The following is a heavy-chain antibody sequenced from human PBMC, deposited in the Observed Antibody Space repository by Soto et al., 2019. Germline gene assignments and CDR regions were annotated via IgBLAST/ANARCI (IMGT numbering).Heavy chain of an antibody. CDR3: ARVGGSGSYFDY. J-gene: IGHJ4*02. Sequence: ASVRVSCKASGYTFTGYYMHWVRQAPGQGLEWMGWINPNSGGTNYAQKFQGWVTMTRDTSISTAYMELRSLRSDDTAVYYCARVGGSGSYFDYWGQGTLVTVSS. CDR1: GYTFTGYY. V-gene: IGHV1-2*04. D-gene: IGHD1-26*01. CDR2: INPNSGGT.